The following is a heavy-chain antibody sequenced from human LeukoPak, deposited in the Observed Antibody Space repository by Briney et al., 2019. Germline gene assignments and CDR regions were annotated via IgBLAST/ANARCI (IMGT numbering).Heavy chain of an antibody. D-gene: IGHD1-26*01. CDR1: GFTVSSNY. Sequence: GGSLRLSCAASGFTVSSNYMSWVRQAPGKGLEWVSVIYSGGSTYYADSVKGRFTISRHNSKKPLYLQMNSLRAEGTAVYYCARASMGATSYYFDYWGQGTLVTVSS. CDR3: ARASMGATSYYFDY. V-gene: IGHV3-53*04. J-gene: IGHJ4*02. CDR2: IYSGGST.